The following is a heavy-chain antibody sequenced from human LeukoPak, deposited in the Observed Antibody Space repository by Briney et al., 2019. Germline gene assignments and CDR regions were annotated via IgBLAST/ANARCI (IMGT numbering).Heavy chain of an antibody. CDR1: GYTFTGYY. CDR3: ARDPRPGLLWFGESPNWYDP. J-gene: IGHJ5*02. V-gene: IGHV1-2*02. D-gene: IGHD3-10*01. CDR2: INPNSGGT. Sequence: ASVKVSCKASGYTFTGYYMHWVRQAPGQGLEWMGWINPNSGGTNYAQKLQGRVTMTTDTSTSTAYMELRSLRSDDTAVYYCARDPRPGLLWFGESPNWYDPWGQGTLVTVSS.